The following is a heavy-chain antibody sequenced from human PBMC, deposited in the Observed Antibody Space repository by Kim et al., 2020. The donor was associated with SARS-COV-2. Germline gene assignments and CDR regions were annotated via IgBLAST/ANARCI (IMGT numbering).Heavy chain of an antibody. D-gene: IGHD6-13*01. V-gene: IGHV5-10-1*01. Sequence: GESLKISCKGSGYSFTSYWISWVRQMPGKGLEWMGRIDPSDSYTNYSPSFQGHVTISADKSISTAYLQWSSLKASDTAMYYCASPIAAAGALHYYWGQGTLVTVSS. CDR2: IDPSDSYT. CDR3: ASPIAAAGALHYY. CDR1: GYSFTSYW. J-gene: IGHJ4*02.